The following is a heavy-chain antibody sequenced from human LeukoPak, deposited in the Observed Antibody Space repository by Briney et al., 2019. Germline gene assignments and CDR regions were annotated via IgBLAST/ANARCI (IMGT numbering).Heavy chain of an antibody. V-gene: IGHV7-4-1*02. CDR2: INTNTGNP. J-gene: IGHJ5*02. CDR1: GYTFTGYY. D-gene: IGHD1-26*01. Sequence: ASVKVSCKASGYTFTGYYMHWVRQAPGQGLEWMGWINTNTGNPTYAQGFTGRFVFSLDTSVSTAYLQISSLKAEDTAVYYCARKIVGATNWFDPWDQGTLITVSS. CDR3: ARKIVGATNWFDP.